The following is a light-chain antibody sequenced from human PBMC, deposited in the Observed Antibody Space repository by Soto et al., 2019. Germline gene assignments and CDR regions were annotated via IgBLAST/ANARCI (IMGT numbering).Light chain of an antibody. CDR1: SSDVGGYNY. J-gene: IGLJ1*01. Sequence: QSVLTQPRSVSGSPGQSVTISCTGTSSDVGGYNYVSWYQQHPGKAPKLMFYDVSKRPSGVPVRFSGSKSGNPASLTISGFQAEDEADYYCCSYAGSYTLYVFGTGTKVTVL. V-gene: IGLV2-11*01. CDR2: DVS. CDR3: CSYAGSYTLYV.